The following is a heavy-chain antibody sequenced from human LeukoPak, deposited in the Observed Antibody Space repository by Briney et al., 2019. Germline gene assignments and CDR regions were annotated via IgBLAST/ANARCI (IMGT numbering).Heavy chain of an antibody. V-gene: IGHV1-18*01. CDR1: GYTFVNFG. D-gene: IGHD3/OR15-3a*01. CDR2: ISPENGDT. J-gene: IGHJ6*03. Sequence: ASVKVSCKASGYTFVNFGLIWVRQAPGQGLEWRGWISPENGDTNYAQTFQDRVTMTTDTSTNTAYMELRSLTSDDTAVYFCARVFGYYYFYMDVWGEGTTVIISS. CDR3: ARVFGYYYFYMDV.